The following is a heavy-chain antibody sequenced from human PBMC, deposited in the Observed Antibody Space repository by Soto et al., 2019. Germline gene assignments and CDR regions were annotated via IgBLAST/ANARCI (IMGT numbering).Heavy chain of an antibody. CDR1: GFTFSSYG. Sequence: GGSLRLSCAASGFTFSSYGMHWVRQAPGKGLEWVAVISYDGSNKYYADSVKGRFTISRDNSKNTLYLQMNSLRAEDTAVYYCAKLVSQWLALDYWGQGTLVTVSS. V-gene: IGHV3-30*18. CDR2: ISYDGSNK. CDR3: AKLVSQWLALDY. J-gene: IGHJ4*02. D-gene: IGHD6-19*01.